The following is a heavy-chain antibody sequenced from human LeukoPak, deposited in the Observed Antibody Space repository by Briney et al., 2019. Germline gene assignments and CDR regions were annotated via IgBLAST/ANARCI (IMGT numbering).Heavy chain of an antibody. Sequence: SGGSLRLSCAASGFTFSSYAMHWVRQAPGKGLEWVAVISYDGSNKYHADSVKGRFTISRDNSKNTLYLQMNSLRAEDTAVYYCARGATPGGLDYYYYYMDVWGKGTTVTVSS. D-gene: IGHD5-12*01. V-gene: IGHV3-30-3*01. CDR2: ISYDGSNK. CDR3: ARGATPGGLDYYYYYMDV. J-gene: IGHJ6*03. CDR1: GFTFSSYA.